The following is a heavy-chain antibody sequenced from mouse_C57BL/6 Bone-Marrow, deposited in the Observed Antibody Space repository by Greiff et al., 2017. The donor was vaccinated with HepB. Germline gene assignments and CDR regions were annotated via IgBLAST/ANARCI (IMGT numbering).Heavy chain of an antibody. Sequence: EVQLQQSGPELVKPGASVKLSCKASGYTFTSYDINWVKQSHGNILDWIGYIYPYNGVSSYNQKFKGKATLTVDKSSSTAYMELRSLTSEDSAVYYCARNDYDYDYWGQGTTLTVSS. CDR1: GYTFTSYD. D-gene: IGHD2-4*01. J-gene: IGHJ2*01. V-gene: IGHV1-31*01. CDR2: IYPYNGVS. CDR3: ARNDYDYDY.